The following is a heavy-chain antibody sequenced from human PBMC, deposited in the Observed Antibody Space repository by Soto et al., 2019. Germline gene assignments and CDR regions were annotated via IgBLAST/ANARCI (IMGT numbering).Heavy chain of an antibody. J-gene: IGHJ6*02. CDR1: GGTFSSYA. Sequence: SVKVSCKASGGTFSSYATSWVRQAPGQGLEWMGGIIPIFGTANYAQKFQGRVTITADESTSTAYMELSSLRSEDTAVYYCARADTTLPHPYYYYYGMDVWGQGTTVTVSS. CDR2: IIPIFGTA. V-gene: IGHV1-69*13. CDR3: ARADTTLPHPYYYYYGMDV. D-gene: IGHD2-2*01.